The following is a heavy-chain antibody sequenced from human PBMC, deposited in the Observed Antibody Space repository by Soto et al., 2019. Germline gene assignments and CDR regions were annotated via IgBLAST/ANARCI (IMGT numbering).Heavy chain of an antibody. V-gene: IGHV4-39*01. CDR3: ARLIFLYSYGIFTGPGAIDS. D-gene: IGHD3-9*01. CDR2: VYFSGNT. Sequence: SETLSLTCSVPGDYITSNGFSGGWNCQPPGKGLEWIGSVYFSGNTYYNPSLKSRVTISVDTSPSQFSMRLTSVTAADPAAYFCARLIFLYSYGIFTGPGAIDSWGQGTLVTVSS. CDR1: GDYITSNGFS. J-gene: IGHJ4*02.